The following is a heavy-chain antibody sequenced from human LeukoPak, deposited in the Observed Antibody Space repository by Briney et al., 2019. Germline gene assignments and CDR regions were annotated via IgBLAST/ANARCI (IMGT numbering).Heavy chain of an antibody. CDR1: GFTFSGFS. CDR3: ARPRGCCNGKSNNFDY. Sequence: GGSLRLSCAVSGFTFSGFSMSWVRQAPGKGLEWVAKMNEYGSEIFYVDSVKGRFTISRDNAKNSLYLQMNRLRAEDTAVYYWARPRGCCNGKSNNFDYWGQGTLVTVPS. D-gene: IGHD2/OR15-2a*01. V-gene: IGHV3-7*01. CDR2: MNEYGSEI. J-gene: IGHJ4*02.